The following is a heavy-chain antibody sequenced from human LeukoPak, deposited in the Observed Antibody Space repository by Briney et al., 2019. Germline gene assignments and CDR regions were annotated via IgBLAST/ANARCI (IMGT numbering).Heavy chain of an antibody. CDR1: GGSISSGDYC. V-gene: IGHV4-30-4*08. CDR3: ARTTVVTHWDFDY. D-gene: IGHD4-23*01. CDR2: LYYSGST. Sequence: PSETLSLTCTVSGGSISSGDYCWSWIRQPPGKGLEWFGYLYYSGSTYYNPSLKSRVTISVDTSKNQFSLKLSSVTAADTAVYYRARTTVVTHWDFDYWGQGALVTVSS. J-gene: IGHJ4*02.